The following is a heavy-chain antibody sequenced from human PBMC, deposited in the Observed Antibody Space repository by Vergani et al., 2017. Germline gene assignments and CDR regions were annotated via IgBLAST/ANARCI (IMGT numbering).Heavy chain of an antibody. CDR1: GFTFSSYS. Sequence: EVQLLESGGGLVQPGGSLRLSCAASGFTFSSYSMNWVRQAPGKGLEWVSSISSSSSYIYYADSVKGRFTISRDNAKNSLYLQMNSLRAEDTAVYYCARAPGYSYGFDYWGQGTLVTVSS. J-gene: IGHJ4*02. V-gene: IGHV3-21*01. CDR3: ARAPGYSYGFDY. D-gene: IGHD5-18*01. CDR2: ISSSSSYI.